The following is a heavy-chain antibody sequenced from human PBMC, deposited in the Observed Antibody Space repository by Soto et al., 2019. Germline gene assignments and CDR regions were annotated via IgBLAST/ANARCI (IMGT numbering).Heavy chain of an antibody. CDR2: INTDGSST. Sequence: EVQLVESGGGLVQPGGSLRLSCAASGLTFSSYWMHWVRQAPGKGLVWVSRINTDGSSTTYADSVKGRFTISRDNTKNTLYLQMNRLRVEDTAVYYCARASGSNIHFVYWGQGTLVTVSS. V-gene: IGHV3-74*01. CDR1: GLTFSSYW. CDR3: ARASGSNIHFVY. J-gene: IGHJ4*02. D-gene: IGHD1-26*01.